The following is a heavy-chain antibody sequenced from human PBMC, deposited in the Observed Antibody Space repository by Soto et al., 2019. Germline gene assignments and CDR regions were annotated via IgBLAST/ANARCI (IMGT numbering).Heavy chain of an antibody. Sequence: GGSLRLSCAASGFTFRNYWMHWVRQAPGKGLVWVSRVNSDGDTTYYADSVKGRFTISRDNAENTLHLQMHSLGAEDTAVYYCASNYAYAEGYYFYGIDVWGQGTTVTVSS. CDR2: VNSDGDTT. V-gene: IGHV3-74*01. CDR3: ASNYAYAEGYYFYGIDV. CDR1: GFTFRNYW. J-gene: IGHJ6*02. D-gene: IGHD3-16*01.